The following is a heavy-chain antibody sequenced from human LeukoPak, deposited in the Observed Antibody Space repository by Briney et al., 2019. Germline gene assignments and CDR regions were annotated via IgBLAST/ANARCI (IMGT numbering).Heavy chain of an antibody. CDR1: GFTFSSSA. Sequence: GGSLRLSCAASGFTFSSSAMSWVRQAPGKGLAWVSRMNTDGSSTTYADSVKGRFTISRDNAKNTLYLEMNSLRAEDTAVYYCARELPREVTLDYWGQGTLVTVSS. D-gene: IGHD2-21*02. CDR2: MNTDGSST. CDR3: ARELPREVTLDY. J-gene: IGHJ4*01. V-gene: IGHV3-74*01.